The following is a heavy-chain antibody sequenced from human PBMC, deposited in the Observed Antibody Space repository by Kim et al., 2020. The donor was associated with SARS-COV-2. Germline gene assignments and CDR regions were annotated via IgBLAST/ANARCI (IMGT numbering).Heavy chain of an antibody. J-gene: IGHJ4*02. CDR2: IWYDGSNK. CDR1: GFTFSTYG. V-gene: IGHV3-33*08. D-gene: IGHD2-2*01. Sequence: GGSLRLSCAASGFTFSTYGMHWVRQAPGKGLEWVAVIWYDGSNKYYADSVKGRFTISRDTSKNTMYLQMNSLRAEDTAVYYCAREGATLDTSCPDYWGQGTLVTVSS. CDR3: AREGATLDTSCPDY.